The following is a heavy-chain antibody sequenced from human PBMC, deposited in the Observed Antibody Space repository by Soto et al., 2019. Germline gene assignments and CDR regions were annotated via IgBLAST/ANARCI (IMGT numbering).Heavy chain of an antibody. J-gene: IGHJ5*02. CDR2: INHSGST. CDR1: GGSISSYY. CDR3: ARGKRGDYGSGSYYRNWFDP. V-gene: IGHV4-34*01. Sequence: SETLSLTCTVSGGSISSYYWSWIRQPPGKGLEWIGEINHSGSTNYNPSLKSRVTISVDTSKNQFSLKLSSVTAADTAVYYCARGKRGDYGSGSYYRNWFDPWGQGTLVTVSS. D-gene: IGHD3-10*01.